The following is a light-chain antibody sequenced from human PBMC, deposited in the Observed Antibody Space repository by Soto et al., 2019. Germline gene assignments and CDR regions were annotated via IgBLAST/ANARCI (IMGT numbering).Light chain of an antibody. CDR1: QSVSSY. Sequence: EIVLTQSPATLSLSPGERATLSCRASQSVSSYLAWYQQKPGQAPRLLIYDASNRATGIPARFSGSGSGTDFTLTISRRGREDFAVYYCQHRSNWPLTFGGGTKVEIK. CDR3: QHRSNWPLT. CDR2: DAS. V-gene: IGKV3-11*01. J-gene: IGKJ4*01.